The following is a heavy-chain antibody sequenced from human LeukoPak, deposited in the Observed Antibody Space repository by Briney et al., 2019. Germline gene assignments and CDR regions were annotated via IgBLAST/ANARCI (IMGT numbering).Heavy chain of an antibody. J-gene: IGHJ2*01. CDR1: GGSISSYY. D-gene: IGHD2-21*02. CDR3: ASAYCGGDCTHYWYFDL. Sequence: KPSETLSLTCTVSGGSISSYYWSWIRQPPGKGLEWIGYIYYIGNTFYNPSLKSRVTISVDTSKNQFSLKLSSVTAADTAVYYCASAYCGGDCTHYWYFDLWGRGTLVTDSS. CDR2: IYYIGNT. V-gene: IGHV4-30-4*01.